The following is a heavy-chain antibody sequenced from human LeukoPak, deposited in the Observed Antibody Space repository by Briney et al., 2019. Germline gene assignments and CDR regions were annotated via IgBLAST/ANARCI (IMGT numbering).Heavy chain of an antibody. D-gene: IGHD2-2*01. Sequence: PSETLSLTCTVSGGSISSYYWSWIRQPPGKGLEWIGYVYYSGSTNYNPSLKGRVTISVDTSKNQFSLKLTSVSAADTAVYYCAGVPSDYYFGMDVWGQGTTVIVSS. V-gene: IGHV4-59*08. CDR2: VYYSGST. J-gene: IGHJ6*02. CDR3: AGVPSDYYFGMDV. CDR1: GGSISSYY.